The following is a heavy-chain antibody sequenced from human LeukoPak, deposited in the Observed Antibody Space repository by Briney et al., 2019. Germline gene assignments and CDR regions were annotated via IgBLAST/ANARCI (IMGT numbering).Heavy chain of an antibody. CDR3: ARDSSIDYGSGLVYDY. V-gene: IGHV4-34*01. J-gene: IGHJ4*02. CDR2: INHSGST. D-gene: IGHD3-10*01. Sequence: SETLSLTCAVYGGSFSGYFWSWIRQPPGKGLEWIGEINHSGSTNYNPSLKSRVTISVDTSKNQFSLKLSSVTAADTAVYYCARDSSIDYGSGLVYDYWGQGTLVTVSS. CDR1: GGSFSGYF.